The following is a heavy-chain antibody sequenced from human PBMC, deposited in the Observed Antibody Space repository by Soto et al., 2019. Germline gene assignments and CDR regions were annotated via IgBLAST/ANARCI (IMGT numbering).Heavy chain of an antibody. V-gene: IGHV1-69*05. CDR2: IIPIFGTA. Sequence: QVQLVQSGAEVKKPGSSVKVSCKASGGTFSSYAISWVRQAPGQGLEWMGGIIPIFGTANYAQKFQGRVTMTXXEXTXXAYMDMSSLRSEDTAVYYCARYYSGSGKTTYYFDDWGQGTLVTVSS. D-gene: IGHD3-10*01. J-gene: IGHJ4*02. CDR3: ARYYSGSGKTTYYFDD. CDR1: GGTFSSYA.